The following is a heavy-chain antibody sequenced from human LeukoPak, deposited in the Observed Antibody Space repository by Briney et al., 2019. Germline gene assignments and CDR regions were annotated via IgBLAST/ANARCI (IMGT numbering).Heavy chain of an antibody. D-gene: IGHD3-10*01. J-gene: IGHJ4*02. V-gene: IGHV4-39*07. CDR1: GGSISSSSYY. Sequence: SETLSLTCTVSGGSISSSSYYWGWIRQPPGKGLEWIGEINHSGSTNYNPSLKSRVTISVDTSKNQFSLKLSSVTAADTAVYYCARGGWVDCWGQGTLVTVSS. CDR3: ARGGWVDC. CDR2: INHSGST.